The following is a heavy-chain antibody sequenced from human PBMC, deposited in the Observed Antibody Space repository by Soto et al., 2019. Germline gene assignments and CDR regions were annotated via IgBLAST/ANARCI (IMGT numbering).Heavy chain of an antibody. CDR1: GGSISSYY. J-gene: IGHJ4*02. Sequence: SETLSLTCTVSGGSISSYYWSWIRQPPGKGLEWIGYIYYSGSTNYNPSLKSRVTISVDTSKNQFSLKLSSVTAADTAVYYCARGRWYSSSWYLDDWGQGTLVTVSS. CDR3: ARGRWYSSSWYLDD. D-gene: IGHD6-13*01. CDR2: IYYSGST. V-gene: IGHV4-59*01.